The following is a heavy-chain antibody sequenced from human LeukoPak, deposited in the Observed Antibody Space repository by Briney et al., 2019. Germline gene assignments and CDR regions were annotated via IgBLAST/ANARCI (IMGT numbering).Heavy chain of an antibody. D-gene: IGHD3-22*01. J-gene: IGHJ3*02. V-gene: IGHV1-24*01. CDR3: ATAIRYYDSSGYVLSTHGAFDI. CDR2: FDPEDGET. Sequence: ASVKVSCKVSGYTLTELSMHWVRQAPGKGLEWMGGFDPEDGETIYAQKFQGRVTMTEDTSTDTAYMELSSLRSEDTAVYYCATAIRYYDSSGYVLSTHGAFDIWGQGTMVTVSS. CDR1: GYTLTELS.